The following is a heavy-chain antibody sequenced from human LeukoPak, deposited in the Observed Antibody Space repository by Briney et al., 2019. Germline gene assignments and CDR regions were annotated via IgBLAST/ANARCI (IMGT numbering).Heavy chain of an antibody. CDR1: GGTFSSYT. D-gene: IGHD3-3*01. V-gene: IGHV1-69*04. CDR3: ARDYYDFWSGHPNYFDY. Sequence: ASVKASCKASGGTFSSYTISWVRQAPGQGLEWMGRIIPILGIANYAQKFQGRVTITADKSTSTAYMELSSLRSEDTAVYYCARDYYDFWSGHPNYFDYWGQGTLVTVSS. CDR2: IIPILGIA. J-gene: IGHJ4*02.